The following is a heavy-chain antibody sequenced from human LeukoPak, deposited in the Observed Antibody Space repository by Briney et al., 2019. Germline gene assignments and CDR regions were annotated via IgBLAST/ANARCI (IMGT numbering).Heavy chain of an antibody. Sequence: GGSLRLSCAASGFTFSSYWTHWVRQAPGKGLVWVSRINTDGSGTSYADSVKGRFTFSRDNAKNTLYLQMNSLRAEDTAVYYCARGGHWFDPWGQGTLVTVSS. CDR3: ARGGHWFDP. CDR1: GFTFSSYW. J-gene: IGHJ5*02. CDR2: INTDGSGT. V-gene: IGHV3-74*01.